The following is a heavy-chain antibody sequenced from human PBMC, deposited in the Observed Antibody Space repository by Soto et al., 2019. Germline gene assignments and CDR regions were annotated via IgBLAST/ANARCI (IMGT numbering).Heavy chain of an antibody. J-gene: IGHJ4*02. CDR3: AREYCSSTRCYFPDY. CDR1: GYTFTSYG. D-gene: IGHD2-2*01. CDR2: ISANNGKT. Sequence: ASVKVSCKASGYTFTSYGISWVRQAPGQGLEWMGWISANNGKTHYAQKLQGRVTMTTDTSTSTAYMELRSLRSDDTAVYYCAREYCSSTRCYFPDYWGQGTLVTVSS. V-gene: IGHV1-18*01.